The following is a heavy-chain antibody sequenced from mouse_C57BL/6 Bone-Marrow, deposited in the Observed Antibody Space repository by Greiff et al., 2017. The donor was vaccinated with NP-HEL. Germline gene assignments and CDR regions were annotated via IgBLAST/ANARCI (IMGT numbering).Heavy chain of an antibody. CDR3: ARAYGNYDAMDY. CDR1: GYPFTSYW. D-gene: IGHD2-1*01. J-gene: IGHJ4*01. V-gene: IGHV1-72*01. CDR2: IDPNSGGT. Sequence: VKQSCTASGYPFTSYWMHWVKQRPGRGLEWIGRIDPNSGGTKYNEKFKSKATLTVDKPSSTAYMQRSSLTSEDSAVYYCARAYGNYDAMDYWGQGTSVTVSS.